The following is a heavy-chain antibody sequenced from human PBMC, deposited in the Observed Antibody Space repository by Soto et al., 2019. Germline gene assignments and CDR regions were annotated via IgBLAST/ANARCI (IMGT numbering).Heavy chain of an antibody. CDR1: GGSFSGYS. Sequence: SETLSLTCAVYGGSFSGYSWTWIRQPPGTGLEWIEEINHSRSTNYNPSLKTRVTISVDTSKNQFSLKLTSVTAADTAVYYCARDQITGLFDYWGQGTLVTISS. CDR3: ARDQITGLFDY. V-gene: IGHV4-34*01. CDR2: INHSRST. J-gene: IGHJ4*02. D-gene: IGHD2-8*02.